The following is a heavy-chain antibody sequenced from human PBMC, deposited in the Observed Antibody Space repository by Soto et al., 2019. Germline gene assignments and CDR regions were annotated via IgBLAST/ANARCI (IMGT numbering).Heavy chain of an antibody. D-gene: IGHD1-26*01. Sequence: ASVKVSCKASGYTFTSYAMHWVRQAPGQRLEWMGWINAGNGNTKYSQKFQGRVTITRDTSASTAYMELSGLRSEDTAVYYCARDSGGATSYWFDPWGQGTLVTVSS. CDR2: INAGNGNT. J-gene: IGHJ5*02. CDR1: GYTFTSYA. V-gene: IGHV1-3*01. CDR3: ARDSGGATSYWFDP.